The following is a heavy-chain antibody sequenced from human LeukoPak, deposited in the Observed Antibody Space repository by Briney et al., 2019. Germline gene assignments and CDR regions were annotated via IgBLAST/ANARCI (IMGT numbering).Heavy chain of an antibody. CDR1: GFTFSQHA. CDR3: AREADCSGGRCYRGAFDI. D-gene: IGHD2-15*01. J-gene: IGHJ3*02. V-gene: IGHV3-33*08. CDR2: IWYDGSND. Sequence: WGSLRLSCAASGFTFSQHALHWVRQAPGKGLEWVAAIWYDGSNDYYADSVKGRLTITRDNSKKTLSLQMISLGAEDTAVYYYAREADCSGGRCYRGAFDIWGQGTMVTVSA.